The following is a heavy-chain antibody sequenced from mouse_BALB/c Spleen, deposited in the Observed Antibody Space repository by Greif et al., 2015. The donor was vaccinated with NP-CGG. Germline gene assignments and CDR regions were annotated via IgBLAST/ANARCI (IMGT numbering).Heavy chain of an antibody. V-gene: IGHV3-6*02. CDR3: ARDDYDEASPPWFAF. Sequence: VQLQQSGPGLVKPSQSLSLTCSVTGYSITSGYYWNWIRQFPGNKLEWMGYISYDGSNNYSPSLKNRISITRDTSKNQFFLKLNSVPTEDTATYYSARDDYDEASPPWFAFWGQGTLVTVSA. CDR2: ISYDGSN. D-gene: IGHD2-4*01. J-gene: IGHJ3*01. CDR1: GYSITSGYY.